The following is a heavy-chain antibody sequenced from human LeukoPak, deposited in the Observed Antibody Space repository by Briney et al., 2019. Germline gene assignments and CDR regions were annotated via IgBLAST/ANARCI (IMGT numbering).Heavy chain of an antibody. V-gene: IGHV3-21*01. Sequence: GGSLRLSCAASGFTFSSYSMNWVRQAPGKGLEWASSISSSSSYIYYADSVKGRFTISRDNAKNSLYLQMNSLRAEDTAVYYCARGQGWNPEAVTNAFDIWGQGTMVTVSS. D-gene: IGHD1-1*01. CDR1: GFTFSSYS. CDR2: ISSSSSYI. J-gene: IGHJ3*02. CDR3: ARGQGWNPEAVTNAFDI.